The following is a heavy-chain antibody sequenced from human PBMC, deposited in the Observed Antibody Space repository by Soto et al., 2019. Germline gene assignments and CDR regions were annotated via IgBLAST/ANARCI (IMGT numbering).Heavy chain of an antibody. CDR2: IWHDGNNK. D-gene: IGHD1-26*01. Sequence: GGSLRLSCAASGFTFSNYGMHWVRQAPGKGLEWVAIIWHDGNNKYYADSVRGRFIISRDNSKNRLYLQMNSLRAEDTAVYYCASDLVGASDSYGLDVWGQGXPGTVS. CDR1: GFTFSNYG. J-gene: IGHJ6*02. V-gene: IGHV3-33*01. CDR3: ASDLVGASDSYGLDV.